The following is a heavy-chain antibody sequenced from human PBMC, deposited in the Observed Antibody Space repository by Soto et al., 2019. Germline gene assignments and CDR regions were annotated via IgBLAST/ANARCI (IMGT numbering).Heavy chain of an antibody. CDR3: AKDSWYFDL. D-gene: IGHD6-13*01. CDR2: IHSDGST. V-gene: IGHV3-53*01. J-gene: IGHJ4*02. CDR1: GFTVSDS. Sequence: PGGSLRLSCSVAGFTVSDSMSWVRQAPGKGLECVSFIHSDGSTHYTDSVRGRFTISRDNAKNTVSLQMNSLRVEDTGVYYCAKDSWYFDLWSQGSQVTVSS.